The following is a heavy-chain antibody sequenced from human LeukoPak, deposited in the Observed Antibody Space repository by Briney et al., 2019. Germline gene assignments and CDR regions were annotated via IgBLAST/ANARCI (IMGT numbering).Heavy chain of an antibody. V-gene: IGHV3-23*01. CDR1: GFTFSSYA. J-gene: IGHJ4*02. CDR3: ARVDSSGWSPLVY. CDR2: ISGSGGST. Sequence: PGGSLRLSCSASGFTFSSYAMSWVRQAPGKGLEWVSAISGSGGSTYYADSVKGRFTISRDNSKNTLYLQLNSLRAEDTAVYYCARVDSSGWSPLVYWGQGTLVTVSS. D-gene: IGHD6-19*01.